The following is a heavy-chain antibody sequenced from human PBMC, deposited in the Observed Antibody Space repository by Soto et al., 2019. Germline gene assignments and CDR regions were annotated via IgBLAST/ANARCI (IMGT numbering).Heavy chain of an antibody. CDR1: GFAFKNAW. V-gene: IGHV3-15*01. CDR3: ATGNYGTFDI. D-gene: IGHD4-17*01. CDR2: IRTKTDDEKT. Sequence: EVQVVESGGGLVKPGGSLRLSCVASGFAFKNAWMNWVRQAPGKGLEWIGRIRTKTDDEKTEYAAPVKGRFAISRDDSKNMLDLQISSLISDDTAVYYCATGNYGTFDIWGQGTMVTVSS. J-gene: IGHJ3*02.